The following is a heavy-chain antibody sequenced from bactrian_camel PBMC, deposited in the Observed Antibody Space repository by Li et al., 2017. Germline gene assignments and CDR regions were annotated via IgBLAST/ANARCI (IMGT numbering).Heavy chain of an antibody. CDR2: FYSDTTNK. CDR1: GFTLADYG. CDR3: AAGKASRLLTYCIAGADGSDS. V-gene: IGHV3-2*01. Sequence: VQLVESGGDLVQPGGSLRLSCAASGFTLADYGMTWVRQAPGKGLEWVASFYSDTTNKYYAQSLTGRFTVSRDNGKNTLYLQMDSLKPEDTAMYYCAAGKASRLLTYCIAGADGSDSWGQGTQVTVS. J-gene: IGHJ6*01. D-gene: IGHD1*01.